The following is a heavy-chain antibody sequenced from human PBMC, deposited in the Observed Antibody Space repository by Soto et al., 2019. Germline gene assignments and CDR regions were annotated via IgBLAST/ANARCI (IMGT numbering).Heavy chain of an antibody. D-gene: IGHD3-3*01. CDR3: AKKDGSDGHYDTFHLSGPATISTDSYGKD. J-gene: IGHJ6*01. Sequence: VGSLRLSCTASGFTFSNYAMTWVRQAPGKGLEWVSSISGGGGNTYYADSVKGRFTISRDDSRDTLYLQMNSLRAEDTALYYCAKKDGSDGHYDTFHLSGPATISTDSYGKD. CDR2: ISGGGGNT. V-gene: IGHV3-23*01. CDR1: GFTFSNYA.